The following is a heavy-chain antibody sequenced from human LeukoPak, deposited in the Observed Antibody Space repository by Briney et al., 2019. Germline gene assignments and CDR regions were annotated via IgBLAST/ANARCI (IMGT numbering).Heavy chain of an antibody. CDR3: ARGREYSGYGD. CDR1: GGSISSYY. Sequence: SETLSLTCTVSGGSISSYYWSWIRQPPGKGLEWIGYIYYSGSTNYNPSLKSRVTISVDTSKNQFSLKLSSVTAADTAVYYCARGREYSGYGDWGQGTLVTVSS. CDR2: IYYSGST. J-gene: IGHJ4*02. V-gene: IGHV4-59*12. D-gene: IGHD5-12*01.